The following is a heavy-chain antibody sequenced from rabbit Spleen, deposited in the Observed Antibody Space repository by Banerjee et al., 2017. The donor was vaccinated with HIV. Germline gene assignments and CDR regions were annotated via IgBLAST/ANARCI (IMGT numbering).Heavy chain of an antibody. J-gene: IGHJ6*01. CDR2: IDTNDGDT. V-gene: IGHV1S45*01. D-gene: IGHD4-1*01. CDR3: ARDLPDVIGWNFGW. Sequence: QEQLEESGGGLVKPEGSLTLTCKASGFSFNDKDVMCWVRQAPGKGLEWIACIDTNDGDTDYANWPKGRFTISKTSSTTVTLQMTSLTAADTATYFCARDLPDVIGWNFGWWGPGTLVTVS. CDR1: GFSFNDKDV.